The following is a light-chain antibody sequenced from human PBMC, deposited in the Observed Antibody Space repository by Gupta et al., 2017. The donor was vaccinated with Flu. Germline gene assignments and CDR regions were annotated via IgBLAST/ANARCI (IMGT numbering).Light chain of an antibody. V-gene: IGKV3-11*01. CDR2: DAS. J-gene: IGKJ2*01. Sequence: IVLTQSPATLSLSPGEISTLSCRASQSVSSYLAWHQQKPGQDTRLLIYDASDRANGLPARISGRGSAADITLTISMRAPEDFTVDYLQQRSDWPLNFGEGTKLEIK. CDR3: QQRSDWPLN. CDR1: QSVSSY.